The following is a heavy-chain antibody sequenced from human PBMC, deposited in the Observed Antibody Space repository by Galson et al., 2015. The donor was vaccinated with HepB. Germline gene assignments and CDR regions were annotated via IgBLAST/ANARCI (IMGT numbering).Heavy chain of an antibody. CDR1: GDSVSSNSAA. J-gene: IGHJ6*03. D-gene: IGHD2-2*01. Sequence: CAISGDSVSSNSAAWNWIRQSPSRGLEWLGRTYYRSKWYNDYAVSVKSRITINPDTSKNQFSLQLNSVTPEDTAVYYCARANIVVVPAAKDYYYYMDVWGKGTTVTVSS. CDR2: TYYRSKWYN. CDR3: ARANIVVVPAAKDYYYYMDV. V-gene: IGHV6-1*01.